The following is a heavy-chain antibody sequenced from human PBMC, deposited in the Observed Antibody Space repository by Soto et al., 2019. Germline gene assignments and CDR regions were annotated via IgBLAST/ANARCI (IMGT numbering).Heavy chain of an antibody. Sequence: QVQLVQSGAEVKEPGASVTVSCKASGYAFTSYYIHWVRQAPGPGLEWVGIINPSDGSTSYPHNFQGRVSMTRDTSTSTVYMDLSSLRSEDTAMYYCTLASFDYWGQGTQVTVSP. J-gene: IGHJ4*02. CDR2: INPSDGST. CDR1: GYAFTSYY. CDR3: TLASFDY. V-gene: IGHV1-46*03.